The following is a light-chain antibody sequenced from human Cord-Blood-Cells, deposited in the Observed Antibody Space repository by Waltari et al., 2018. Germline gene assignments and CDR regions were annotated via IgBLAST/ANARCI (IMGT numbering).Light chain of an antibody. J-gene: IGLJ1*01. V-gene: IGLV2-23*02. Sequence: QSALTQPPSVSGSPGQSITISCTGTSSDVGSYNLVSWYQQHPGKAPKRMIYEVSKRPSGVSNRFSGSKSGNTASLTISGLQAEDEADYYCCSYAGSSTYVFGTGTKVTVL. CDR2: EVS. CDR3: CSYAGSSTYV. CDR1: SSDVGSYNL.